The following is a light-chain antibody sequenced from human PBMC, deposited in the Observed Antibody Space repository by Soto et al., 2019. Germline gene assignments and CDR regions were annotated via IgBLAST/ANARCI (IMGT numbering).Light chain of an antibody. CDR1: QSVSSS. J-gene: IGKJ1*01. CDR2: SGS. V-gene: IGKV3-15*01. Sequence: EIVLTQPPATLSLSHGERATLSCRASQSVSSSLAWYQQTPGQPPRLLIYSGSTRATGIPDRFRGSGSGTEFTLTISSLQFEDFAVYYCQQHNNWPRTFGEGTKVDI. CDR3: QQHNNWPRT.